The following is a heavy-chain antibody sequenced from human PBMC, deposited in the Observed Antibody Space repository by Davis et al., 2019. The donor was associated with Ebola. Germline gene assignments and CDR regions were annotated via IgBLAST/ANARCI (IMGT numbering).Heavy chain of an antibody. CDR1: GGSFSGYY. CDR3: ARRGGKHFDY. V-gene: IGHV4-34*01. J-gene: IGHJ4*02. CDR2: INHSGST. D-gene: IGHD2-15*01. Sequence: MPSETLSLTCAVYGGSFSGYYWSWIRQPPGKGLEWIGEINHSGSTNYNPSLKSRVTISVDTSKNQFSLKLSSVTAADTAVYYCARRGGKHFDYWGQGTLVTVSS.